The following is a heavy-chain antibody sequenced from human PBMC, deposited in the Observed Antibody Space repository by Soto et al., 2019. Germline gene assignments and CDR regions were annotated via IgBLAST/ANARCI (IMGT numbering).Heavy chain of an antibody. CDR3: ARDVRSVAGTVGY. J-gene: IGHJ4*02. V-gene: IGHV3-74*01. CDR2: INSDGSSI. Sequence: GGSLRLSCAASGFTFSSYWMHWVRQAPGKGLVWVSRINSDGSSISYADSVMGRFTISRDNAKNTLYLQMNSLRAEDTAVYYCARDVRSVAGTVGYWGQGTLVTVSS. CDR1: GFTFSSYW. D-gene: IGHD6-19*01.